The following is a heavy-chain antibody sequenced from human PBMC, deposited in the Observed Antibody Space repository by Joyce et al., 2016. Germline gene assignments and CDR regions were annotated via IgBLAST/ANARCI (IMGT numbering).Heavy chain of an antibody. J-gene: IGHJ4*02. CDR2: INRDGSST. D-gene: IGHD4-23*01. V-gene: IGHV3-74*03. CDR1: GFTFSSYW. Sequence: EVQLVESGGGLVQPGGSLRLSCAASGFTFSSYWRYWFRKAPGKGLVWVSRINRDGSSTTYADSVKGRFTISRDNAKNTLYLQMNSLRAEDTAVYYCARLRRWSGPSDCWGQGTLVTVSS. CDR3: ARLRRWSGPSDC.